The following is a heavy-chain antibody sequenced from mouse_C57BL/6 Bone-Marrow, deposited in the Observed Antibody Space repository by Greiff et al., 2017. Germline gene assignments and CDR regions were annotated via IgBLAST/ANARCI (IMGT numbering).Heavy chain of an antibody. D-gene: IGHD2-2*01. Sequence: VQLQQSGPGLVQPSQSLSITCTVSGFSLTSYGVHWVRQSPGKGLEWLGVIWRGGSTDYNAAFMSRLSITKDNSKSQVFFKMNRLQADDTAIYYCAKNGGLLWLRRGYAMDYWGQGTSVTVSS. CDR2: IWRGGST. CDR3: AKNGGLLWLRRGYAMDY. V-gene: IGHV2-5*01. CDR1: GFSLTSYG. J-gene: IGHJ4*01.